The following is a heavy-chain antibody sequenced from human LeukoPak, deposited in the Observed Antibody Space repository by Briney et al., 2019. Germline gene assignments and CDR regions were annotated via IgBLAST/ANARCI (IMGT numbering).Heavy chain of an antibody. CDR3: AKDVGSSPFFDY. J-gene: IGHJ4*02. V-gene: IGHV3-23*01. CDR2: IDGNGDST. D-gene: IGHD6-13*01. Sequence: GGSLRLSCAASGFTFSTYAMSWVRQAPGKGLEWVSTIDGNGDSTHYADSVKGRFTISRDNSKNMLYLQMNSLRAEDTAVYYCAKDVGSSPFFDYWGQGTLVTVSS. CDR1: GFTFSTYA.